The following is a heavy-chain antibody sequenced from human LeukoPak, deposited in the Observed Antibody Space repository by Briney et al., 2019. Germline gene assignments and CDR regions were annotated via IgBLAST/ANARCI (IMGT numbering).Heavy chain of an antibody. V-gene: IGHV1-2*02. CDR3: AREEQHQRGRHFEY. Sequence: ASVKVSCKASGYTFSGYYIHWVRQGPGQGLEWMGWINPNSGTNYAQNFQGRVTMTRDTSISTAYMELSRLKSDDTAVYYCAREEQHQRGRHFEYWGQGTLVTVSS. CDR2: INPNSGT. CDR1: GYTFSGYY. D-gene: IGHD6-13*01. J-gene: IGHJ4*02.